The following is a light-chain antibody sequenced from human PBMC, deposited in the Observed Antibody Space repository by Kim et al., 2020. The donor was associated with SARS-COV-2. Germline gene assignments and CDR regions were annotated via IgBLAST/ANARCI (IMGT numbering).Light chain of an antibody. V-gene: IGLV4-69*01. CDR2: VNCDGSH. Sequence: SVKLTCTLTSGHSSYAIAWHQQQPEKGPRYLMKVNCDGSHSKGDGIPDRFSGSSSGAERFLTISGLQSEDEADYYCQTWGTGIVVFGGGTQLTVL. CDR1: SGHSSYA. J-gene: IGLJ2*01. CDR3: QTWGTGIVV.